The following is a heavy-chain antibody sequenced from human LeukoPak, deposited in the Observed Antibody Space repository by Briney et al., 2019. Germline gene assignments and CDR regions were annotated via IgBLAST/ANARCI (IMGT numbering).Heavy chain of an antibody. CDR2: FYYSGNT. J-gene: IGHJ4*02. D-gene: IGHD5-18*01. CDR1: GGSIRSSSYY. CDR3: ARIEAVTRGYNHAYYFDY. V-gene: IGHV4-39*07. Sequence: PSETLSLTCTVSGGSIRSSSYYWGWIRQPPGKGLEWIGSFYYSGNTYYNPSLKSRVTISVDTSKKQFSLKLRTATAADTAVYYCARIEAVTRGYNHAYYFDYWGQGTLVTVSS.